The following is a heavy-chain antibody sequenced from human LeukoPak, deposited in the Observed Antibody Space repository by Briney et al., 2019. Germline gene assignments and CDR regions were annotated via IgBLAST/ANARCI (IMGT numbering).Heavy chain of an antibody. CDR3: ARGRDTKRWLQSYLDY. D-gene: IGHD5-24*01. J-gene: IGHJ4*02. Sequence: SETPSLTCTVSGGSISSSNYYWGWIRQPPGKGLEWIGKIYFSGSTNYNPSLKSRVTISVDTSKNQFSLKLSSVTAADTAVYYCARGRDTKRWLQSYLDYWGQGTLVTVSS. CDR2: IYFSGST. CDR1: GGSISSSNYY. V-gene: IGHV4-61*05.